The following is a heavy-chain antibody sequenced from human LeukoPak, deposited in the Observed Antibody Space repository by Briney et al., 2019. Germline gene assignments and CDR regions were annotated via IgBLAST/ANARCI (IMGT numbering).Heavy chain of an antibody. Sequence: GGSLRLSCAASGFTFSSYSMNWVRQAPGKGLGWVSSISSSSSYIYYADSVKGRFTISRDNAKNSLYLQMNSLRAEDTAVYYCAGLLGSWYSTFDAFDIWGQGTMVTVSS. V-gene: IGHV3-21*01. D-gene: IGHD6-13*01. CDR3: AGLLGSWYSTFDAFDI. J-gene: IGHJ3*02. CDR2: ISSSSSYI. CDR1: GFTFSSYS.